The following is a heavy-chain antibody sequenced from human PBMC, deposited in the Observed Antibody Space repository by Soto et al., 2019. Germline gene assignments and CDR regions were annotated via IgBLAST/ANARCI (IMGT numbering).Heavy chain of an antibody. CDR2: INTDGSSK. D-gene: IGHD4-17*01. CDR1: DSPFTVSS. V-gene: IGHV3-20*03. CDR3: ARAPGYYGDFFDY. Sequence: PWGPLSLSFQPLDSPFTVSSWAWSRQIPGKGLEWVANINTDGSSKCYADSVKGRFTISRDNAKNSLYLQMNSLRAEDTAFYYCARAPGYYGDFFDYWGQGTLVTVS. J-gene: IGHJ4*02.